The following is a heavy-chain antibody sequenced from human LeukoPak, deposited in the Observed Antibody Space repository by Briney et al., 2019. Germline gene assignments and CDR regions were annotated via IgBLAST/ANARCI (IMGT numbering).Heavy chain of an antibody. CDR3: ARDIFLRDPNIAVAGTA. CDR1: GFTFSSYS. Sequence: PGGSLRLSCAASGFTFSSYSMNWVRQAPGKGLEWVSSISSSSSYIYYAGSVKGRFTISRDNAKNSLYLQMNSLRAEDTAVYYCARDIFLRDPNIAVAGTAWGQGTLVTVSS. V-gene: IGHV3-21*01. D-gene: IGHD6-19*01. CDR2: ISSSSSYI. J-gene: IGHJ5*02.